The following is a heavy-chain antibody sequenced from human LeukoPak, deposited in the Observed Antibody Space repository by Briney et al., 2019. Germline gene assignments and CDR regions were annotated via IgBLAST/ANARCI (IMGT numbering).Heavy chain of an antibody. CDR3: ARDLLYYYDSSGYPGGRFYYYYGMDV. D-gene: IGHD3-22*01. Sequence: SETLSLTCTVSGGSISSYYWSWIRQPPGKGLKWIGYIYYSGSTNYNPSLKSRVTISVDTSKNQFSLKLSSVTAADTAVYYCARDLLYYYDSSGYPGGRFYYYYGMDVWGQGTTVTVSS. CDR2: IYYSGST. CDR1: GGSISSYY. V-gene: IGHV4-59*01. J-gene: IGHJ6*02.